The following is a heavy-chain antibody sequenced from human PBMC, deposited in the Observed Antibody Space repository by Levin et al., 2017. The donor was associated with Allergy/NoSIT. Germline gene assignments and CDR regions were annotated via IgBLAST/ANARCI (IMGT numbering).Heavy chain of an antibody. D-gene: IGHD6-19*01. Sequence: GESLKISCAASGFTFSSYAMHWVRQAPGKGLEYVSAISSNGGSTYYANSVKGRFTISRDNSKNTLYLQMGSLRAEDMAVYYCARDYRVKPTVAGTLDYWGQGTLVTVSS. CDR3: ARDYRVKPTVAGTLDY. CDR2: ISSNGGST. V-gene: IGHV3-64*01. J-gene: IGHJ4*02. CDR1: GFTFSSYA.